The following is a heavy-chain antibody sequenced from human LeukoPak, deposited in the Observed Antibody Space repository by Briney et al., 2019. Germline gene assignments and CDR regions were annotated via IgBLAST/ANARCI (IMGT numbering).Heavy chain of an antibody. Sequence: PSETLSLTCTVSGASITSGGYYWSWIRQHPQRGLEWIGYLYYTGSSFYNPSLKSRVTISVDTSENQFSLNLNSVTAADTAVYYCATKPGYCSGGSCYSQNGNWFDPWGQGTLVTVSS. CDR3: ATKPGYCSGGSCYSQNGNWFDP. CDR2: LYYTGSS. CDR1: GASITSGGYY. D-gene: IGHD2-15*01. V-gene: IGHV4-31*03. J-gene: IGHJ5*02.